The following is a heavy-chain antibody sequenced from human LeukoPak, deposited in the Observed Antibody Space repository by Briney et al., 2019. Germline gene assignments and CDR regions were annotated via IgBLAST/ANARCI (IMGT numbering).Heavy chain of an antibody. V-gene: IGHV3-23*01. J-gene: IGHJ4*02. Sequence: PGGSLRLSCVASGFTFSSYAMRWVRQAPGKGLEWVSAISGSGGSTYYADSVKGRFTISRDNSKHTLYLQMNSLRAEDTAVYYCAKDPLYYYDSSGYSLYYWGQGTLVTVSS. CDR1: GFTFSSYA. CDR3: AKDPLYYYDSSGYSLYY. CDR2: ISGSGGST. D-gene: IGHD3-22*01.